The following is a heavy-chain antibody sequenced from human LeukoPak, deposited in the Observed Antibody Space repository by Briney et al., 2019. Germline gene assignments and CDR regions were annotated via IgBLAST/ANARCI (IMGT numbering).Heavy chain of an antibody. D-gene: IGHD3-16*01. V-gene: IGHV3-9*03. Sequence: GRSLRPSCAASGFTFDDYAVHWVRQAPGKGLEWVSSISWNSGNIGYAGSVKGRFTISRDNAKNSLYLQMNSLRAEDMALYYCAKDIECGAFGGIDDWGQGTLVTVSS. CDR1: GFTFDDYA. CDR3: AKDIECGAFGGIDD. CDR2: ISWNSGNI. J-gene: IGHJ4*02.